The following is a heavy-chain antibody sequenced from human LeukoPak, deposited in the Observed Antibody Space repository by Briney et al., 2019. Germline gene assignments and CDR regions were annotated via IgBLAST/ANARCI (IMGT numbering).Heavy chain of an antibody. J-gene: IGHJ4*02. D-gene: IGHD6-13*01. CDR1: DFSFSSYD. CDR3: AKGIVSIAAAGTGVDY. V-gene: IGHV3-23*01. Sequence: GGALRLSRTASDFSFSSYDMNWVRPTPGRGVEWVSSIVRNARTTYAASVKGRFTISRDNTKNTLYLQMNSLRAEDTAVYYCAKGIVSIAAAGTGVDYWGQGTLVTVSS. CDR2: IVRNARTT.